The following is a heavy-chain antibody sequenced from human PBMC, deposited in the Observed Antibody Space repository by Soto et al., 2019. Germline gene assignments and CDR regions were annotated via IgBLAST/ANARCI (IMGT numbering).Heavy chain of an antibody. CDR2: IGGYKGNT. D-gene: IGHD1-26*01. V-gene: IGHV1-18*01. Sequence: ASVKVSCKASGYTFTNCGVSWVRQAPGQGLEWMGWIGGYKGNTNYAQKLQGRVTLTTDTSAGTVYMQLSSLTSEDTAVYYCARDDSGFSGSHYIDYFNYWGQGALVTVSS. J-gene: IGHJ4*02. CDR3: ARDDSGFSGSHYIDYFNY. CDR1: GYTFTNCG.